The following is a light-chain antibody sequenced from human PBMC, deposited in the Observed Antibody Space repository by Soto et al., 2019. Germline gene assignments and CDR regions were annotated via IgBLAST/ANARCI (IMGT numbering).Light chain of an antibody. CDR2: EGS. V-gene: IGLV2-23*01. J-gene: IGLJ1*01. CDR1: SSDVGSYNL. CDR3: SSYAGSLNV. Sequence: QSALTQPASVSGSPGQSITISCTGTSSDVGSYNLVSWYQQHPGKAPKLMIYEGSKRPSGVSNRFSGSKSGNTASLTISGLQAEDEADYYCSSYAGSLNVFGTGTKVTVL.